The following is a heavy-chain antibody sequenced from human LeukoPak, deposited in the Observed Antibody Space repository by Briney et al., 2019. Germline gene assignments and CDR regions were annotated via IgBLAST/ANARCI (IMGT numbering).Heavy chain of an antibody. J-gene: IGHJ6*04. D-gene: IGHD3-10*01. Sequence: ASVKVSCKASGYTFTGYYMHWVRQAPGQGLEWMGWISAYNGNTNYAQKLQGRVTMTTDTSTSTAYMELRSLRSDDTAVYYCARSGVWFGESGLMDVWGKGTTVTVSS. CDR2: ISAYNGNT. V-gene: IGHV1-18*04. CDR1: GYTFTGYY. CDR3: ARSGVWFGESGLMDV.